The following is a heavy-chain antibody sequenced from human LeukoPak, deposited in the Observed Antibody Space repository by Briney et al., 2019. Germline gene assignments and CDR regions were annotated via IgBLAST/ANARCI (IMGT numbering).Heavy chain of an antibody. CDR1: GGSFGGYY. Sequence: KPSETLSLTCAVYGGSFGGYYWSSIRQPPGKWLEWIGEINHSGSTNHNPYLKSRVTISVDTYKTQISLTLSSVTAADTAVYYCARVGGIAAAVYDYWGQGTLVTVSS. CDR2: INHSGST. CDR3: ARVGGIAAAVYDY. J-gene: IGHJ4*02. D-gene: IGHD6-13*01. V-gene: IGHV4-34*01.